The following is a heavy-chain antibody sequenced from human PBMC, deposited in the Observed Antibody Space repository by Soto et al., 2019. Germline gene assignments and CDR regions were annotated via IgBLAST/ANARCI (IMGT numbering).Heavy chain of an antibody. V-gene: IGHV4-39*07. CDR1: GGSISSSSYY. J-gene: IGHJ4*02. CDR3: ARGGYYYDSSGPLDY. D-gene: IGHD3-22*01. CDR2: IFYSGST. Sequence: PSETLSLTCTVSGGSISSSSYYWGWIRQPPGKGLEWIGYIFYSGSTYYNPSLKSRLTISLDTSNNQFSLELSSVTAADTAVYFCARGGYYYDSSGPLDYWGQGTLVTVSS.